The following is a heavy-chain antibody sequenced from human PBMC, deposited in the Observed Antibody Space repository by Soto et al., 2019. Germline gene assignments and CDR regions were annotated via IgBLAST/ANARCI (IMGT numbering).Heavy chain of an antibody. D-gene: IGHD3-10*01. Sequence: GGSLRLSCAASGFTFSSYGMHWVRQAPGKGLEWVAVIWYDGSNKYYADSVKGRFTISRDNSKNTLYLQMNSLRAEDTAVYYCAREITMVRRLNYGMDVWGQGTTVTVSS. J-gene: IGHJ6*02. V-gene: IGHV3-33*01. CDR1: GFTFSSYG. CDR3: AREITMVRRLNYGMDV. CDR2: IWYDGSNK.